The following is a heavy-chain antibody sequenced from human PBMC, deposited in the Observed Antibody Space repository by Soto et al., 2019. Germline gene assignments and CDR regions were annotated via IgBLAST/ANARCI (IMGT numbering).Heavy chain of an antibody. V-gene: IGHV3-21*01. CDR2: ISTGSTYI. CDR3: AREDTSGLDYFDY. D-gene: IGHD5-18*01. CDR1: GFTFSTYN. J-gene: IGHJ4*02. Sequence: EVQLVESGGGLVKPGGSLRLSCAASGFTFSTYNMNWVRQAPGKGLEWVSSISTGSTYIYYSDSVRGRFIISRDNAKNSLYLQMSSLRAEDTAVYYCAREDTSGLDYFDYWGQGTLVTVSS.